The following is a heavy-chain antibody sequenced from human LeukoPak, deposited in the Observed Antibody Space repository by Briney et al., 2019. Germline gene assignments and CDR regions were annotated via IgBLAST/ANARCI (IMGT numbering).Heavy chain of an antibody. D-gene: IGHD3-3*01. CDR3: VRAQSIFGVVNAYYYYGMDV. J-gene: IGHJ6*02. Sequence: KPSETLSLTCAVYGGSFSGYCWSWIRPPPGKGLEWIGEINHSGSTNYNPSLKSRVTISVDTSKNQFSLKLSSVTAADTAVYYCVRAQSIFGVVNAYYYYGMDVWGQGTTVTVSS. V-gene: IGHV4-34*01. CDR2: INHSGST. CDR1: GGSFSGYC.